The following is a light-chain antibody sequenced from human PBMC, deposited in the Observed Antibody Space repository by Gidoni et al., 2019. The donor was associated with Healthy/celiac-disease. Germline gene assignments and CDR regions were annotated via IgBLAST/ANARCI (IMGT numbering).Light chain of an antibody. CDR3: QQSYSTPPIT. CDR2: AAS. V-gene: IGKV1-39*01. CDR1: QSISSY. J-gene: IGKJ5*01. Sequence: GDRVTITCRASQSISSYLNWYQQKPGKAPKLLIYAASSLQSGVPSRFSGSGSGTDFTLTISSLQPEDFATYYCQQSYSTPPITFXQXTRLXIK.